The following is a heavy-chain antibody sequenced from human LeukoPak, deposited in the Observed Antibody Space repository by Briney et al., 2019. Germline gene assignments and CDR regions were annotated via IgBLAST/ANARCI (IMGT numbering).Heavy chain of an antibody. CDR1: GGSISSYY. J-gene: IGHJ4*02. V-gene: IGHV4-59*01. CDR2: IYYSGST. CDR3: ARDLGY. D-gene: IGHD3-16*01. Sequence: PSETLSLTCTVSGGSISSYYWSWIRQPPGKGLEWIGYIYYSGSTNYNPSLKSRVTISVDTSKNQFSLKLRSVTAADTAVYYCARDLGYWGQGTLVTVSS.